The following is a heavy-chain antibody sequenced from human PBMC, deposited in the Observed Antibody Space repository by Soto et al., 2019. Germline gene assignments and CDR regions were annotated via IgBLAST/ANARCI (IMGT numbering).Heavy chain of an antibody. CDR2: ITGSGANT. Sequence: VQLVESGGGVVQPGGSLRLSCTASGFIFSTYVMTWVRQAPGKGLEWVSAITGSGANTFYPDSVRGRFTISRDNFKNTLYLQMNSLRADDTAVYYCAKARGTNTFDVWGQGTMVTVSS. J-gene: IGHJ3*01. CDR1: GFIFSTYV. D-gene: IGHD2-8*01. CDR3: AKARGTNTFDV. V-gene: IGHV3-23*04.